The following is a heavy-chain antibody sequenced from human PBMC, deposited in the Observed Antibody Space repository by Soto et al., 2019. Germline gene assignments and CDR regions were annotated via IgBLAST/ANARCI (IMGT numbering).Heavy chain of an antibody. V-gene: IGHV1-69*04. CDR2: IISVLGLP. CDR1: GGTFSSYS. Sequence: QVQLVQSGAEVKKPGSSVKVSCKASGGTFSSYSISWVRQAPGQGLEWMGRIISVLGLPNYAQKFQGRVTITADKSTSTAYMELTSLKSEDTAVYYCARDRCSSTSCARGNWYFDLWGRGTLVTVSS. J-gene: IGHJ2*01. CDR3: ARDRCSSTSCARGNWYFDL. D-gene: IGHD2-2*01.